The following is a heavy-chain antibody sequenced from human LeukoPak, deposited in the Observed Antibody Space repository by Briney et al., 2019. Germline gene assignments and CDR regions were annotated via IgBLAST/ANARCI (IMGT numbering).Heavy chain of an antibody. J-gene: IGHJ5*02. V-gene: IGHV3-23*01. D-gene: IGHD2-15*01. CDR2: ISGSGGST. Sequence: GGSLRLSCAASGFTFSSYTMNWVRQAPGKGLEWVSAISGSGGSTYYADSVKGRFTISRDNSKNTLYLQMNSLRAEDTAVYYCAKERCSGGSCYLNRDWFDPWGQGTLVTVSS. CDR3: AKERCSGGSCYLNRDWFDP. CDR1: GFTFSSYT.